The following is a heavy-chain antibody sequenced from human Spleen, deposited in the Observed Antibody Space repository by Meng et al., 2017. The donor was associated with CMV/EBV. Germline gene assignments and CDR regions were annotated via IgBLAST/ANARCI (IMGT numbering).Heavy chain of an antibody. Sequence: GGSLRLSCAASGFTFDDYAMHWVRQVPGKGLEWVSGISWNSGRKGYADSVKGRFTISRDNAKNHLYLQMNSLRTEDTALYYCAKDGHGGNSGGYNGMDVWGQGTAVTVSS. CDR1: GFTFDDYA. V-gene: IGHV3-9*01. D-gene: IGHD4-23*01. CDR3: AKDGHGGNSGGYNGMDV. J-gene: IGHJ6*02. CDR2: ISWNSGRK.